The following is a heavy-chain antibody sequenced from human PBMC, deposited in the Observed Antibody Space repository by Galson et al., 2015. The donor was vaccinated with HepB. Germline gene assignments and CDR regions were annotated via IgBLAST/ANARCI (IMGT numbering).Heavy chain of an antibody. CDR1: GYTFSSYS. J-gene: IGHJ5*02. V-gene: IGHV1-18*01. CDR3: ARGAVVVAVGATENNWFDP. CDR2: ISPHNRYT. D-gene: IGHD2-15*01. Sequence: SVKVSCKASGYTFSSYSITWVRQAPGQGPEWVGWISPHNRYTNYAQNFQGRVTMTTDTSTNTAYMELRSLRSDDTAIYYCARGAVVVAVGATENNWFDPWGRGTLVTVSS.